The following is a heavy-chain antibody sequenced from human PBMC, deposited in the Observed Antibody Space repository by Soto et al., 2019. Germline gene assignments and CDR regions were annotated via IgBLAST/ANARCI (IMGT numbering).Heavy chain of an antibody. CDR3: ARSVRGAYSGYDM. V-gene: IGHV3-74*01. CDR2: IKGDGSST. D-gene: IGHD5-12*01. CDR1: GFTFSNFW. Sequence: GGSLRLSCVCSGFTFSNFWMHWVRQAPGQGLVWVSRIKGDGSSTDYADSVKGRFTISRDNTKNTMFLQMNGLRAGDTAVYYCARSVRGAYSGYDMGAQGTLVTVS. J-gene: IGHJ4*02.